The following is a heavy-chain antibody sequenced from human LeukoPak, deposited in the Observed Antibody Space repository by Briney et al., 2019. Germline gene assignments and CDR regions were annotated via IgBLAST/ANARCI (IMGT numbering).Heavy chain of an antibody. J-gene: IGHJ6*03. Sequence: ASVKVSCKASGYTFSSYGLSWVRQAPGQGLEWMGWISVNSGKTKYAQRFQGRVTMTTDTSTSTGYMELRSLSSDDTAVYYCARLLGGYYYTPVGHYSYYKDVWGKGTTVTVSS. CDR3: ARLLGGYYYTPVGHYSYYKDV. CDR2: ISVNSGKT. D-gene: IGHD3-22*01. V-gene: IGHV1-18*01. CDR1: GYTFSSYG.